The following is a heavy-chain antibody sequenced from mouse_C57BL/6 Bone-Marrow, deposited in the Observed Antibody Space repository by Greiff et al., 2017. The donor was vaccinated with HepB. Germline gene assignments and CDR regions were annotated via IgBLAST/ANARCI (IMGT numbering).Heavy chain of an antibody. CDR2: ISYSGST. V-gene: IGHV3-8*01. Sequence: DVKLQESGPGLAKPSQTLSLTCSVTGYSITSDYWNWIRKFPGNKLEYMGYISYSGSTYYNPSLKSRISITRDTSKNQYYLQLNSVTTEDTATYYCARYEGNYYGSNWYFDVWGTGTTVTVSS. D-gene: IGHD1-1*01. CDR3: ARYEGNYYGSNWYFDV. J-gene: IGHJ1*03. CDR1: GYSITSDY.